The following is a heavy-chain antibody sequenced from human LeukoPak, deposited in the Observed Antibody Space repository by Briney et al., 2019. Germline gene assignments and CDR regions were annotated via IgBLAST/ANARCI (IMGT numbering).Heavy chain of an antibody. CDR3: ARGLPLRAMVEGPNYFDY. CDR1: GGCFSGYY. J-gene: IGHJ4*02. CDR2: INHSGST. Sequence: SETLSLTCAVYGGCFSGYYWSWIRQPPGKGLEWIGEINHSGSTNYNPSLKSRVTISVDTSKNQFSLKLSSVTAADTAVYYCARGLPLRAMVEGPNYFDYWGQGTLVTVSS. V-gene: IGHV4-34*01. D-gene: IGHD5-18*01.